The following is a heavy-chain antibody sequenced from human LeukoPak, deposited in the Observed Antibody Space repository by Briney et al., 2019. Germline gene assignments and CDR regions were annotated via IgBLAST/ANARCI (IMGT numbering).Heavy chain of an antibody. J-gene: IGHJ2*01. CDR3: ARDATDVDTAMVIWYFDL. CDR1: GYTFTGYY. V-gene: IGHV1-2*02. D-gene: IGHD5-18*01. Sequence: ASVKVSCKASGYTFTGYYMHWVRQAPGQGLEWMGWINPKSGGTNYAEKFQGRVTMTRDTSISTAYMEVIRLRSDDTAVYYCARDATDVDTAMVIWYFDLWGRGTLVTVSS. CDR2: INPKSGGT.